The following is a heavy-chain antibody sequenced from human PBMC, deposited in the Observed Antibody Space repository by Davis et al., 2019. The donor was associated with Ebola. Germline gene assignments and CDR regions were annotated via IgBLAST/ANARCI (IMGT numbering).Heavy chain of an antibody. CDR2: IGSDSDYI. J-gene: IGHJ6*04. Sequence: GSLCLSCAASGFPFSSYAMSWVRQAPGKGLEWVSSIGSDSDYIYYADPANGRFTISRDNAKNSLYLQMNSLRVEDTAVYYCARDWAGLDVWGRGTTVTVSS. CDR1: GFPFSSYA. V-gene: IGHV3-21*01. CDR3: ARDWAGLDV. D-gene: IGHD3-16*01.